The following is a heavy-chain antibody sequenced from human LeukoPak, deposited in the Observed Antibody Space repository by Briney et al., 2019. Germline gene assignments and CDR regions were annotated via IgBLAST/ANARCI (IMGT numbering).Heavy chain of an antibody. CDR2: IYTSGST. Sequence: SETLSLTCTVSGDSISHYYWSWIRQPAGKGLEWIGRIYTSGSTNYNPSLKSRVTISVDTSKNQFSLKLSSVTAADTAVYYCASYVLRFLEWSGGGAFDIWGQGTMVTVSS. V-gene: IGHV4-4*07. J-gene: IGHJ3*02. CDR1: GDSISHYY. CDR3: ASYVLRFLEWSGGGAFDI. D-gene: IGHD3-3*01.